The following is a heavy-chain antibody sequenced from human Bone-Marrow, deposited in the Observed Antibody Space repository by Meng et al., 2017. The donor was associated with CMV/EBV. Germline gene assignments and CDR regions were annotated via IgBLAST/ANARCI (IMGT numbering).Heavy chain of an antibody. CDR1: GGTFSSYA. Sequence: SVKVSCKASGGTFSSYAISWVRQAPGQGLEWMGGIIPIFGTANYAQKFQGRVTITTDESTSTAYMELSSPRSEDTAVYYCARGSHLNYDSSSYGMDVWGQGTTVTVSS. CDR2: IIPIFGTA. D-gene: IGHD3-22*01. CDR3: ARGSHLNYDSSSYGMDV. V-gene: IGHV1-69*05. J-gene: IGHJ6*02.